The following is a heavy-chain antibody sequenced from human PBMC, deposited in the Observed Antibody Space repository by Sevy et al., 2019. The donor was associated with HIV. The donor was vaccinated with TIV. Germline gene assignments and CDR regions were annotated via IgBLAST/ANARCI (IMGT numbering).Heavy chain of an antibody. CDR3: ARDVGSYDYVWGSYGPYYFDY. CDR2: ISSSGSTI. D-gene: IGHD3-16*01. J-gene: IGHJ4*02. CDR1: GFTFSDYY. Sequence: GGSLRLSCAASGFTFSDYYMSWIRQAPGKGLEWVSYISSSGSTIYYADSVKGRFTISRDNDKNSLYLQMNSLRAEDTAVYYCARDVGSYDYVWGSYGPYYFDYWGQGTLVTVSS. V-gene: IGHV3-11*01.